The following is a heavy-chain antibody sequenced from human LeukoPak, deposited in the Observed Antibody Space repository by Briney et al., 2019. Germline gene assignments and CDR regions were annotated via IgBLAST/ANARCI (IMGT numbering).Heavy chain of an antibody. CDR1: GCTFSTYF. Sequence: PAGSLTLTCAASGCTFSTYFMSWVRQAPGKGLEWVSAISSSGGSTYYTDSVKGRFTISRDNSKNTLYLQMNSLGADDTAVYYCGKGTWRYFDYWGQGTLVTVSS. J-gene: IGHJ4*02. V-gene: IGHV3-23*01. CDR3: GKGTWRYFDY. CDR2: ISSSGGST. D-gene: IGHD1-1*01.